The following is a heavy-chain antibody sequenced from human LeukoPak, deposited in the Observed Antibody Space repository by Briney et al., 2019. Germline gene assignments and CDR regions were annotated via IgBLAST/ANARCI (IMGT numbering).Heavy chain of an antibody. V-gene: IGHV1-18*01. Sequence: ASVKVSCKASGGTFSSYAISWVRQAPGQGLEWMGWISAYNGNTNYAQKLQGRVTMTTDTSTSTAYMELRSLRSDDTAVYYCARVTFSSGFDYWGQGTLVTVSS. D-gene: IGHD6-25*01. J-gene: IGHJ4*02. CDR1: GGTFSSYA. CDR2: ISAYNGNT. CDR3: ARVTFSSGFDY.